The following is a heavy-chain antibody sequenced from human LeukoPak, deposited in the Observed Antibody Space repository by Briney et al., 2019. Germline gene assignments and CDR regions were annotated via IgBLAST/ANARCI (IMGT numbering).Heavy chain of an antibody. V-gene: IGHV4-39*02. D-gene: IGHD4-23*01. CDR3: AREMGVVTAHGIDV. Sequence: PSETLSLTCIVSGGSISSISSNNYHWGWIRQPPGKGLEWIGSIYYSWSTYYNPSLKSRVTISVDTSKNQFSLKLSSVTAADTALYYCAREMGVVTAHGIDVWGQGTTVTVSS. CDR1: GGSISSISSNNYH. J-gene: IGHJ6*02. CDR2: IYYSWST.